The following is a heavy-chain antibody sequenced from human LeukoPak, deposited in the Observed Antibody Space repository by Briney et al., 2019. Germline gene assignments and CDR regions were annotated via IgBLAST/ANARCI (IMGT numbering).Heavy chain of an antibody. CDR2: ISSNGGST. V-gene: IGHV3-64*01. D-gene: IGHD4-17*01. J-gene: IGHJ4*02. CDR3: ARVGSSGNYXXXHFDY. Sequence: GGSLRLSCAASGFTFSSYAMHWVRQAPGKGLEYVSAISSNGGSTYYANSVKGRFTISRDNSKNTLYLQMGSLRAEDMAVYYCARVGSSGNYXXXHFDYWGQGTLVTVSS. CDR1: GFTFSSYA.